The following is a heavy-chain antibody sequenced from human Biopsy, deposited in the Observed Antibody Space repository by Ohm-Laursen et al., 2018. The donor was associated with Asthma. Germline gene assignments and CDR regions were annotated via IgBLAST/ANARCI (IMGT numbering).Heavy chain of an antibody. CDR1: GYTFNSAG. V-gene: IGHV1-18*01. CDR3: ARAVDYSHYYGIDV. D-gene: IGHD3-10*01. CDR2: ISVYNGNT. Sequence: AVKASCKTSGYTFNSAGITWARQAPGQGLEWMGWISVYNGNTKVAQKLQDRVTMITDTSTSTAYMELRSLRSDDTAVYFCARAVDYSHYYGIDVWGQGTTVTVS. J-gene: IGHJ6*02.